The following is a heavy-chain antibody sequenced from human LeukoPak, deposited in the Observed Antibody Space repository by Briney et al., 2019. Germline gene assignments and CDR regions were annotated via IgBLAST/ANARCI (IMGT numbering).Heavy chain of an antibody. CDR3: ARDHGFDYYQIRAFDI. Sequence: MSWVRQAPGKGLEWVSVIYSGGSTNYADSVKGRFPISRDNSKNTLYLQMNSLRAEDTAVYYCARDHGFDYYQIRAFDIWGQGTMVTVSS. J-gene: IGHJ3*02. V-gene: IGHV3-53*01. D-gene: IGHD3-10*01. CDR2: IYSGGST.